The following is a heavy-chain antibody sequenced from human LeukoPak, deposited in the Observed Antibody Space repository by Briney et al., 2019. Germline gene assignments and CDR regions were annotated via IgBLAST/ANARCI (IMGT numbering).Heavy chain of an antibody. V-gene: IGHV7-4-1*02. Sequence: ASVKVSCKASGYTFTSYAMNWVRQAPGQGLEWMGWINTNTGNPTYAQGFTGRFVFSLDTSVSTAYLQISSLKAEDTAVYYCARDSLTIAAANLGFSPDYWGQGTLVTVSS. CDR1: GYTFTSYA. CDR2: INTNTGNP. J-gene: IGHJ4*02. D-gene: IGHD6-13*01. CDR3: ARDSLTIAAANLGFSPDY.